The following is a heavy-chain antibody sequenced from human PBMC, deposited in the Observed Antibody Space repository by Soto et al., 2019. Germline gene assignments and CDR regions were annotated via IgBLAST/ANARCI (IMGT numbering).Heavy chain of an antibody. CDR3: VTEAGNYGWVDY. J-gene: IGHJ4*02. CDR1: GGTFSSSL. CDR2: LIPDIDIP. V-gene: IGHV1-69*04. D-gene: IGHD2-8*02. Sequence: QVQLVQSGTEVKKPGSSVKVSGKASGGTFSSSLFSWVRQAPGQRLEWLGRLIPDIDIPHYAHSFQGRVTITADKGTSTVYLGLRSPRSEDTAIYYCVTEAGNYGWVDYWGQGTLVTVSS.